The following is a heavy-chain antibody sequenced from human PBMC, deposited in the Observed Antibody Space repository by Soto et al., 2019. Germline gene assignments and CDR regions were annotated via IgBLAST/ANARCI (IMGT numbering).Heavy chain of an antibody. V-gene: IGHV1-69*09. D-gene: IGHD2-21*02. Sequence: QVQLVQSGTEVKKPGSSVKVSCKASGGTFSSSGFSWVRQAPGKGLEWMGMIVPSLDTTKYAQKFQARVTITADQFTSTDYMELSSLRSEDTAVYYCAGWPQPRGTADPYDVDVWGQGTRVIVSS. CDR2: IVPSLDTT. CDR3: AGWPQPRGTADPYDVDV. J-gene: IGHJ6*02. CDR1: GGTFSSSG.